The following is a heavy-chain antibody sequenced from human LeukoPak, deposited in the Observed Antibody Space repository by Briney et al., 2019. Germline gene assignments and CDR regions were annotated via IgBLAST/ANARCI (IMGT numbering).Heavy chain of an antibody. CDR3: ARDLTTVTDYYGMDV. V-gene: IGHV3-21*01. J-gene: IGHJ6*02. CDR1: GFTFSSYS. CDR2: ISSSSSYI. D-gene: IGHD4-17*01. Sequence: GGSLRLSCAASGFTFSSYSMNWVRQAPGKGLEWVSSISSSSSYIYHADSVKGRFTISRDNAKNSLYLQMNSLRAEDTAVYYCARDLTTVTDYYGMDVWGQGTTVTVSS.